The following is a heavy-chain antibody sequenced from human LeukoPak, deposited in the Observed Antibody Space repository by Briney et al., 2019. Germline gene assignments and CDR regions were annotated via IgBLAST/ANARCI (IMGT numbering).Heavy chain of an antibody. J-gene: IGHJ6*03. V-gene: IGHV1-2*02. Sequence: GASVKVSCKASGYTFTGYYMHWVRQAPGQGLEWMGWINPNSGGTNYAQKFQGRVTMTRDTSISTAYMELSRLRSDDTAVYYCVRDYCSSTSCYYYYMDVWGKGTTVTVSS. CDR3: VRDYCSSTSCYYYYMDV. D-gene: IGHD2-2*01. CDR1: GYTFTGYY. CDR2: INPNSGGT.